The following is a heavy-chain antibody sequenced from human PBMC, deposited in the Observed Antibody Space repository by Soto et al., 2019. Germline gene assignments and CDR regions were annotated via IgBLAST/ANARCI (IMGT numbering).Heavy chain of an antibody. CDR2: ITPILGTP. CDR3: ARDRGLRYYDFWSGFLFYGMDV. V-gene: IGHV1-69*01. J-gene: IGHJ6*02. CDR1: GGTFSSYV. D-gene: IGHD3-3*01. Sequence: QVQLVQSGAEVKKPGSSVKVSCKASGGTFSSYVISWVRQAPGQGLEWMGGITPILGTPRYAQNFQGRVTITADESTSTAYMELSSLRSEDTAVYYCARDRGLRYYDFWSGFLFYGMDVWGQGTTVTVSS.